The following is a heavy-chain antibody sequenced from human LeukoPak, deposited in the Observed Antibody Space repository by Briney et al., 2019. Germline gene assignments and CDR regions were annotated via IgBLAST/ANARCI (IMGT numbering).Heavy chain of an antibody. CDR3: ARETGELPYYSDY. D-gene: IGHD3-10*01. CDR2: IYTSGST. V-gene: IGHV4-61*02. J-gene: IGHJ4*02. CDR1: GGSISSGSYY. Sequence: SETLSLTCTVSGGSISSGSYYWSWIRQPAGKGLEWIGRIYTSGSTNYNPSLKSRVTISVDTSKNQFSLKLSSVTAADTAVYYCARETGELPYYSDYWGQGTLVTVSS.